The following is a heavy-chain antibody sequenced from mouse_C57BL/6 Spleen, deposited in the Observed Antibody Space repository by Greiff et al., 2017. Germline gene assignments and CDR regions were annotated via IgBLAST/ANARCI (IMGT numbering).Heavy chain of an antibody. CDR1: GYTFTSYG. CDR2: IYPRSGNT. V-gene: IGHV1-81*01. Sequence: QVQLQQSGAELARPGASVKLSCKASGYTFTSYGISWVKQRTGQGLEWIGEIYPRSGNTYYNEKFKGKATLAADKSSSTAYMELRSLTSEDSAVYFCHYYGSSPWFAYWGQGTLVTVSA. J-gene: IGHJ3*01. D-gene: IGHD1-1*01. CDR3: HYYGSSPWFAY.